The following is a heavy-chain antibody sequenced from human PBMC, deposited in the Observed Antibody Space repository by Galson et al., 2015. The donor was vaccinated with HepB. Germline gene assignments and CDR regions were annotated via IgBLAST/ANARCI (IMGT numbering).Heavy chain of an antibody. CDR2: ISYDGSNK. J-gene: IGHJ4*02. Sequence: SLRLSCAASGFTFSSYAMHWVRQAPGKGLEWVAVISYDGSNKYYADSVKGRFTISRDNSKNTLYLQMNSLRAEDTAVYYCARAGFVVVPTYYFDYWGQGTLVTVSS. CDR3: ARAGFVVVPTYYFDY. V-gene: IGHV3-30-3*01. CDR1: GFTFSSYA. D-gene: IGHD2-2*01.